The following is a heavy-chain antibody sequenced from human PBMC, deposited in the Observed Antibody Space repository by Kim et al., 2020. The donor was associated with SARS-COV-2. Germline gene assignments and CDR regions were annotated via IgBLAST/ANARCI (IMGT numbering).Heavy chain of an antibody. J-gene: IGHJ4*02. CDR3: ARERRRPVLYYFDD. Sequence: ADSVKGRFTISRDNAKNSLYLKMNSLRAEDTAVYYCARERRRPVLYYFDDWGQGTLVTVSS. V-gene: IGHV3-21*01.